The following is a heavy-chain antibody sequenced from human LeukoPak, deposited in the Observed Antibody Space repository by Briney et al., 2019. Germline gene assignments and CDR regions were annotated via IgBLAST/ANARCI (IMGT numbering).Heavy chain of an antibody. Sequence: PGGSLRLSCAASGFTFSSYAMSWVRQAPGKGLEWVAGISDSGGSTNYADSVKGRFTISRDNPTNTLYLQMNSLRAEDTAVYFCAKRGVVIRVILVGFHKEAYYFDSWGQGALVTVSS. J-gene: IGHJ4*02. CDR2: ISDSGGST. D-gene: IGHD3-22*01. CDR1: GFTFSSYA. V-gene: IGHV3-23*01. CDR3: AKRGVVIRVILVGFHKEAYYFDS.